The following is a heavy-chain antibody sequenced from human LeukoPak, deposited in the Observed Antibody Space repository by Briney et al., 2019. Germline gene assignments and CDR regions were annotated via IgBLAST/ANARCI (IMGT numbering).Heavy chain of an antibody. J-gene: IGHJ5*02. V-gene: IGHV4-34*01. CDR2: INHSGST. D-gene: IGHD3-10*01. CDR1: GGSFSHYY. Sequence: SETLSLTCAVYGGSFSHYYWSWIRQPPGKGLEWVGEINHSGSTNYDPSLKSRVTISVDTSKNQFSLKLSSVTAADTAVYYCARDHRAPGWFGELSRNWFDPWGQGTLVTVSS. CDR3: ARDHRAPGWFGELSRNWFDP.